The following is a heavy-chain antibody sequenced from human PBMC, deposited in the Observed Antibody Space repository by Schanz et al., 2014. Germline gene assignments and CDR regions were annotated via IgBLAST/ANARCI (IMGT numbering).Heavy chain of an antibody. V-gene: IGHV3-23*01. J-gene: IGHJ4*02. CDR1: GFTFSSYA. Sequence: EVQLLESGGGLVQPGGSLRLSCAASGFTFSSYAMSWVRQAPGKGLEWVSTISASGGSTYYADSVKGRFTISRDNSKNTLYLHMNTLGSEDTAVYYGAKDSTHIDIVLVPTAIDYWGQGTLVTVSS. D-gene: IGHD2-2*01. CDR2: ISASGGST. CDR3: AKDSTHIDIVLVPTAIDY.